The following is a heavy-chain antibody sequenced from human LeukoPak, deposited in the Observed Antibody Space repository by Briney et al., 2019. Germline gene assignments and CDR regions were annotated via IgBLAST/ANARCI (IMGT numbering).Heavy chain of an antibody. CDR2: INLNSGGT. Sequence: ASVKVSCKASGYTFTGYYMHWVRQAPGQGLEWMGWINLNSGGTNYAQKFQGRVTMTRDTSISTAYMELSRLRSDDTAVFYCATSSGWKSNIDYWGQGTLVTVSS. CDR3: ATSSGWKSNIDY. J-gene: IGHJ4*02. V-gene: IGHV1-2*02. D-gene: IGHD6-19*01. CDR1: GYTFTGYY.